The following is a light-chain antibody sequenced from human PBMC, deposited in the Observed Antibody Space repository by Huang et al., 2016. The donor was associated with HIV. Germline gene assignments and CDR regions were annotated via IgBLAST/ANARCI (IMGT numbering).Light chain of an antibody. J-gene: IGKJ5*01. CDR3: QQGYSALIT. CDR2: SAS. CDR1: QNINTY. Sequence: DILLTQSPFSLSASVGDRVTITCRASQNINTYLNWYQQKPGKAPNLLIHSASTVQTGVPSRFSGSGSGTDFTLTVNSLQPEDSATYYCQQGYSALITFGQGTRL. V-gene: IGKV1-39*01.